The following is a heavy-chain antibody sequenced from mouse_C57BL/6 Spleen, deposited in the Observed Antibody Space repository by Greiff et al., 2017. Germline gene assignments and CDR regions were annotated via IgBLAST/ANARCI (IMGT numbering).Heavy chain of an antibody. CDR1: GFTIKNTY. Sequence: EVQLQQSVAELVRPGASVKLSCTASGFTIKNTYMHWVKQRPEQGLEWIGAIAPANGNTKYAPKFQGKATLTADTSSNTAYLQLSSLTSEDTAIYYCARSDYDVAYWGQGTLVTVSA. CDR3: ARSDYDVAY. J-gene: IGHJ3*01. D-gene: IGHD2-4*01. CDR2: IAPANGNT. V-gene: IGHV14-3*01.